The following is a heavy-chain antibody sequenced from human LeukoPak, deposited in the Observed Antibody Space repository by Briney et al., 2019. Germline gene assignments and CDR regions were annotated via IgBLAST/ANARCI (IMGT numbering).Heavy chain of an antibody. CDR3: ARAAAAAVRAFAI. D-gene: IGHD6-13*01. CDR1: GFTVSSNY. Sequence: GGSLRLSCAASGFTVSSNYMSWVRQAPGTGLEWVSVIYSGGSIYSAASVKGRFTISRDNSKNTLYLQMNSLSAEDTAVYYCARAAAAAVRAFAISGQGTMVTVSS. J-gene: IGHJ3*02. V-gene: IGHV3-53*01. CDR2: IYSGGSI.